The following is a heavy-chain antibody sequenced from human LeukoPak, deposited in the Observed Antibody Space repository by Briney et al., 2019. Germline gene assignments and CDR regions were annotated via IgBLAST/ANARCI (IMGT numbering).Heavy chain of an antibody. D-gene: IGHD3-22*01. V-gene: IGHV3-53*01. Sequence: QSGGSLRLSCTASGFTFSDYYMSWIRQAPGKGLEWVSTIYNGGNTYYAASVKGRFTISRDFSKNTVFLHMNSLRAEDTAMYYCARGDDSGYYDYFDYWGQGALVTVSS. CDR1: GFTFSDYY. J-gene: IGHJ4*02. CDR3: ARGDDSGYYDYFDY. CDR2: IYNGGNT.